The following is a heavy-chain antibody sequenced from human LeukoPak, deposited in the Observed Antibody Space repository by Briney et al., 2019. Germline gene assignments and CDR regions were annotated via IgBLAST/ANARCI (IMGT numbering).Heavy chain of an antibody. J-gene: IGHJ3*02. V-gene: IGHV3-64D*08. CDR3: VKDRHTAMVEGVFHI. D-gene: IGHD5-18*01. CDR1: GFTFSSYA. CDR2: INSNGGST. Sequence: GGSLRLSCSASGFTFSSYAMHWVRQAPGKGLEYVSAINSNGGSTYYADSVKRRFTISRDNSKNTLYLQMSSLRAEDTAVYYCVKDRHTAMVEGVFHIWGQGTMVTVSS.